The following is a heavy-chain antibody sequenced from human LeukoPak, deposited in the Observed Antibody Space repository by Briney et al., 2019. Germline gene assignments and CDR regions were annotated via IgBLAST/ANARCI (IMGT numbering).Heavy chain of an antibody. D-gene: IGHD5-24*01. Sequence: ASVKVSCKSSGFTFTNYNMHWVRQAPGQASDGMGLINHIGGSTNYAQNFQARVTMTRDTSTSTVYMELSSLRSEDTAVYYCARVRDGYNDAYDIWGQGTMVTVPS. CDR3: ARVRDGYNDAYDI. J-gene: IGHJ3*02. CDR1: GFTFTNYN. V-gene: IGHV1-46*01. CDR2: INHIGGST.